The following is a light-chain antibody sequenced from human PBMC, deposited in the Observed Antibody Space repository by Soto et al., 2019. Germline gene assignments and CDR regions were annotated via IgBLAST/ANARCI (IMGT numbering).Light chain of an antibody. CDR1: QSVSSSY. CDR3: QQYGSSPFT. V-gene: IGKV3-20*01. Sequence: EIVLTQSPGTLSLSPGERATLSCRASQSVSSSYLAWYQQKPGQAHRLLIYGASSRATGIPDRFSGSGSGTDFTLTISRLEPEDCAVYYCQQYGSSPFTFGGGTKVEIK. J-gene: IGKJ4*01. CDR2: GAS.